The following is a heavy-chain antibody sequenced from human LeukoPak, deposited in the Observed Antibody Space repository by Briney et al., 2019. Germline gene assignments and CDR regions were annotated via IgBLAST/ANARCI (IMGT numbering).Heavy chain of an antibody. D-gene: IGHD2-2*01. Sequence: ASVKVSCKASGYTSTGYYMHWVRQAPGQGLEWMGWINPNSGGTNYAQKFQGRVTMTRDTSISTAYMELSRLRSDDTAVYYCARGGGLVPAAIDYWGQGTLVTVSS. J-gene: IGHJ4*02. CDR1: GYTSTGYY. V-gene: IGHV1-2*02. CDR2: INPNSGGT. CDR3: ARGGGLVPAAIDY.